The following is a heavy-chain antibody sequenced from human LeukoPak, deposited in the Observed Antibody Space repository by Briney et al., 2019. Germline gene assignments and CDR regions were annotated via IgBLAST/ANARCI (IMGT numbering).Heavy chain of an antibody. J-gene: IGHJ4*02. CDR2: INRDSGGT. CDR3: ARDDPYYYDSSGYYPFDY. V-gene: IGHV1-2*02. Sequence: SSVKVACKASGYTFTGYYMHWVQQAPGQGLEWMGWINRDSGGTNYAQKFQGRVTMTRDTSISTAYMELSRLRSDDTAVYYCARDDPYYYDSSGYYPFDYWGQGTLVTVSS. CDR1: GYTFTGYY. D-gene: IGHD3-22*01.